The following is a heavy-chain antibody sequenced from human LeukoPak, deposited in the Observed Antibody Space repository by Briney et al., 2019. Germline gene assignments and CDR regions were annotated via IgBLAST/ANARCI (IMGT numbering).Heavy chain of an antibody. CDR1: GGSFSGYY. CDR3: ARDPGYSYGPEGY. CDR2: INHSGST. J-gene: IGHJ4*02. Sequence: SETLSLTCAVYGGSFSGYYWSWIRQPPGKGREWIGEINHSGSTNYNPSLKSRVTISVDTSKNQFSLKLSSVTAADTAVYYCARDPGYSYGPEGYWGQGTLVTDSS. V-gene: IGHV4-34*01. D-gene: IGHD5-18*01.